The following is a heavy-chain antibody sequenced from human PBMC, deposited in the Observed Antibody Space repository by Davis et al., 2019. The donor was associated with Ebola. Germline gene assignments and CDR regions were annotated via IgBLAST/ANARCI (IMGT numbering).Heavy chain of an antibody. CDR1: GFTFDDYA. CDR3: ARGGLPAAQDY. D-gene: IGHD2-2*01. J-gene: IGHJ4*02. CDR2: INSDGTTT. V-gene: IGHV3-74*01. Sequence: GESLKISCAASGFTFDDYAMHWVRQAPGRGLVWVARINSDGTTTTYADSVKGRFTVSRDNARNTLSMRMTSLRDEDTAVYYCARGGLPAAQDYWGQGTLVTVSS.